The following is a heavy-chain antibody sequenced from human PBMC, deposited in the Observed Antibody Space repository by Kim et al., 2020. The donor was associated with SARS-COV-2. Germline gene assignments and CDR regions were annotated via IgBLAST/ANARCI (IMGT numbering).Heavy chain of an antibody. J-gene: IGHJ6*02. CDR2: ISGSGSNT. Sequence: GGSLRLSCAASGFTFSNYAMRWVRQAPGKGLEWVSLISGSGSNTYYADSVKGRFTISRDNSKNTLYLLMNSLRAEDTALYYCAKEKLEVNTYYGTDVWGQGTMVTVSS. CDR3: AKEKLEVNTYYGTDV. V-gene: IGHV3-23*01. D-gene: IGHD3-10*01. CDR1: GFTFSNYA.